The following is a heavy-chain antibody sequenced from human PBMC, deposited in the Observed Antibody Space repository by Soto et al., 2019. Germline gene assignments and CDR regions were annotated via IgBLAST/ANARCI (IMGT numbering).Heavy chain of an antibody. CDR2: IDKSGGIT. Sequence: GGSLRLSCTASGFIFSTYGMDWVRQAPGKGLEWVSAIDKSGGITYYADSVKDRFTISRDNSRNMLYLQMNSLRAEDTAIYYCAKELGHARPFDFWGQGILVTVSS. J-gene: IGHJ4*02. CDR1: GFIFSTYG. CDR3: AKELGHARPFDF. D-gene: IGHD6-6*01. V-gene: IGHV3-23*01.